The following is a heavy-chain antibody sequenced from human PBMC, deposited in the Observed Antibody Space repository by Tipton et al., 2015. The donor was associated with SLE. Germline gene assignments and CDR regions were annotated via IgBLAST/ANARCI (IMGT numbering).Heavy chain of an antibody. J-gene: IGHJ6*04. CDR3: ARDLWGGSSLIV. Sequence: TLSLTCTVSGGSISGFYWSWIRQPDGKGLEWIGRIYTSGSTNYNPSLTSRVTMSVDTSKNQFSLKLSSVTAADTAVYYCARDLWGGSSLIVWGKGTTVTVSS. V-gene: IGHV4-4*07. CDR1: GGSISGFY. CDR2: IYTSGST. D-gene: IGHD1-26*01.